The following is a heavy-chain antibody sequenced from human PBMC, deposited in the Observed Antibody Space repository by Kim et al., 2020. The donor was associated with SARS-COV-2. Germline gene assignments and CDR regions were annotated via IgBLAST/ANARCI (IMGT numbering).Heavy chain of an antibody. CDR2: ST. V-gene: IGHV1-46*01. D-gene: IGHD4-17*01. J-gene: IGHJ4*02. CDR3: ASDYGDKLDY. Sequence: STSYAQKFQGRVTMTRDTSTSTVYMELSSLRSEDTAVYYCASDYGDKLDYWGQGTLVTVSS.